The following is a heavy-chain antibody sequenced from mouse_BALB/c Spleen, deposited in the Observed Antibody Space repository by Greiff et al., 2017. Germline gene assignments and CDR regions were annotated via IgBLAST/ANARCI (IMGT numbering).Heavy chain of an antibody. D-gene: IGHD1-1*01. J-gene: IGHJ3*01. CDR1: GYTFTSYW. CDR3: ARRNYYGSSYPFAY. CDR2: INPSTGYT. Sequence: QVQLQQSGAELAKPGASVKMSCKASGYTFTSYWMHWVKQRPGQGLEWIGYINPSTGYTEYNQKFKDKATLTADKSSSTAYMQLSSLTSEDSAVYYCARRNYYGSSYPFAYWGQGTLVTVSA. V-gene: IGHV1-7*01.